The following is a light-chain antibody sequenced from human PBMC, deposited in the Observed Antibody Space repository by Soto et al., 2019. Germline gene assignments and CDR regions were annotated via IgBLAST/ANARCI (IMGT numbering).Light chain of an antibody. Sequence: EIVLTQSPATLSLSPGERATLSCRASQSAGTYLAWYQQKPGQAPRLLIYDSSNRATGIPARFGGSGSGTDFTPTISSLEPEDFAVYYCQLHSTWPPYTFGQGTRLELK. CDR2: DSS. J-gene: IGKJ2*01. V-gene: IGKV3-11*01. CDR1: QSAGTY. CDR3: QLHSTWPPYT.